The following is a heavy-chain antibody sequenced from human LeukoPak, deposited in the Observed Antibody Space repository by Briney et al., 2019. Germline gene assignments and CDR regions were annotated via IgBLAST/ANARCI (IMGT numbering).Heavy chain of an antibody. CDR1: GFTFGNYW. CDR3: GRDIGFDTFDI. Sequence: GGSLRLSCTVSGFTFGNYWMVWVRQAPGKGLEWVTNIKKDGSVKNYVDSVKGRFTIPRNNAENSLYLQMNSLRAEDTAVYYCGRDIGFDTFDIWGQGTMVTVSS. V-gene: IGHV3-7*01. D-gene: IGHD3-9*01. J-gene: IGHJ3*02. CDR2: IKKDGSVK.